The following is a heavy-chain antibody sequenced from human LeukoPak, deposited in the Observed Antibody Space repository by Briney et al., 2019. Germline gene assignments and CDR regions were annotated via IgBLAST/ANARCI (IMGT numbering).Heavy chain of an antibody. D-gene: IGHD4-17*01. CDR1: GGSISSGGYH. J-gene: IGHJ4*02. V-gene: IGHV4-31*03. CDR2: TYSSGYT. CDR3: ARGTTSVTTLDY. Sequence: SETLSLTCTVSGGSISSGGYHWTWIRQHPGKGLEWIGYTYSSGYTYYNPSLKSRVSMSIETSKKEFSLKVTSVSAADTAIYYCARGTTSVTTLDYWGQGTLVTVSS.